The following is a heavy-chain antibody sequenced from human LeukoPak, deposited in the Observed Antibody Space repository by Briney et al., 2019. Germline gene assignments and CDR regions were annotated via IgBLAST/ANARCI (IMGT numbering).Heavy chain of an antibody. CDR2: ISYDGSNK. Sequence: GGSLRLSCAASGFTFSNYAMSWVRQAPGKGLEWVAVISYDGSNKYYADSVKGRFTISRDNSKNTLYLQMNSLRAEDTAVYYCAKAGYSSGWLPFDPWGQGTLVTVSS. J-gene: IGHJ5*02. D-gene: IGHD6-19*01. CDR3: AKAGYSSGWLPFDP. CDR1: GFTFSNYA. V-gene: IGHV3-30*18.